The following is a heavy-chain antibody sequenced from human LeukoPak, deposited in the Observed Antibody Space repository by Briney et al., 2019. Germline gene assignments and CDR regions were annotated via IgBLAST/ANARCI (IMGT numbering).Heavy chain of an antibody. CDR1: GFTFSSYS. V-gene: IGHV3-21*01. CDR2: ISSSSSYI. J-gene: IGHJ4*02. D-gene: IGHD3-10*01. CDR3: AREGEHYYGSGSYYKAFDY. Sequence: GGSLRLSCAASGFTFSSYSMNRVRQAPGKGLEWVSSISSSSSYIYYADSVKGRSTISRDNAKNSLYLQMNSLRAEDTAVYYCAREGEHYYGSGSYYKAFDYWGQGTLVTVSS.